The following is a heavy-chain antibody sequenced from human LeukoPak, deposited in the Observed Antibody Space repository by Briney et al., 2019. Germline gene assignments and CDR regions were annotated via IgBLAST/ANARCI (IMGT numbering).Heavy chain of an antibody. Sequence: GGSLRLSCAASGFTFSSYAMSWVRQAPGKGLEWVSYISSSSNTIYYADSVKGRFTISRDNAKNSLYLQMNSLRAEDTAVYYCASKLWFGESSDYWGQGTLVTVSS. CDR3: ASKLWFGESSDY. CDR2: ISSSSNTI. CDR1: GFTFSSYA. V-gene: IGHV3-48*01. D-gene: IGHD3-10*01. J-gene: IGHJ4*02.